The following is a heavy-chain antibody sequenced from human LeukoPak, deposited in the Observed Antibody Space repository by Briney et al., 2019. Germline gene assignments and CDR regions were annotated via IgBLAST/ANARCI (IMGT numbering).Heavy chain of an antibody. Sequence: GGSLRLSCAASGFTFSSYAMHWVRQAPGKGLEWVAVISYDGSNKYYADSVKGRFTISRDNSKNTLYLQMNSLRAEDTAVYYCAKSYYDSSGYRGDLEYWGQGTLVTVSS. V-gene: IGHV3-30*04. CDR3: AKSYYDSSGYRGDLEY. CDR2: ISYDGSNK. CDR1: GFTFSSYA. D-gene: IGHD3-22*01. J-gene: IGHJ4*02.